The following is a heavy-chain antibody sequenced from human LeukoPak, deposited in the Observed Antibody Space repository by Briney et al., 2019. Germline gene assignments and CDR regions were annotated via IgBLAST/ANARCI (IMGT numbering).Heavy chain of an antibody. CDR3: ARERAIVPCQDLDS. V-gene: IGHV3-21*01. J-gene: IGHJ4*02. D-gene: IGHD2-8*01. Sequence: GGSLRLSCAASRFRFSSYSMNWVRQAPGKGLEWVSSTNSRGSGEYYADSVKGRFAISRDNAKNSLYLQMNSLRAEDTAVYYCARERAIVPCQDLDSWGQGTMVTVSS. CDR2: TNSRGSGE. CDR1: RFRFSSYS.